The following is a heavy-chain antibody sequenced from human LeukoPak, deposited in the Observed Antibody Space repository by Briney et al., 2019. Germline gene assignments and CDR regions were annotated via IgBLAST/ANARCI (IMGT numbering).Heavy chain of an antibody. J-gene: IGHJ4*02. CDR3: ARSLSTDY. Sequence: ASVRVSCKASGYTFTSYYMHWVRQAPGQGLEWMGWINPNTGDTNFAQKFQGRVTMTRDTSISTAYMELRRLTSDDTAIYYCARSLSTDYWGQGTLVAVSS. CDR2: INPNTGDT. CDR1: GYTFTSYY. V-gene: IGHV1-2*02.